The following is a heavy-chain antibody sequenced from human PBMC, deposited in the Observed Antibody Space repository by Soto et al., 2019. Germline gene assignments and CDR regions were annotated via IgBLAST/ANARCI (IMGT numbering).Heavy chain of an antibody. Sequence: SQTLSLTCAISGDSVSSNSAAWNWIRQSPSRGLEWLGRTYYRSKWYNDYAVSVKSRITINPDTSKNQFSLQLNSVTPEDTAVYYCARGVAVAGNFGVMSWFDPWGQGTLVTVSS. V-gene: IGHV6-1*01. CDR2: TYYRSKWYN. D-gene: IGHD6-19*01. J-gene: IGHJ5*02. CDR1: GDSVSSNSAA. CDR3: ARGVAVAGNFGVMSWFDP.